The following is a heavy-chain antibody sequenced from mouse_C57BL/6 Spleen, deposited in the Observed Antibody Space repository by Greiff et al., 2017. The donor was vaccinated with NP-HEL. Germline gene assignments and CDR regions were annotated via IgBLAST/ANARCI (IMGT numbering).Heavy chain of an antibody. Sequence: QVQLQQSGAELVKPGASVKISCKASGYAFSSYWMNWVKQRPGKGLEWIGQIYPGDGDTNYNGKFKGKATLTADKSSSTAYMQLSSLTSEDSAVYFWARRFITTVVAFDYWGQGTTLTVSS. J-gene: IGHJ2*01. D-gene: IGHD1-1*01. CDR1: GYAFSSYW. CDR2: IYPGDGDT. CDR3: ARRFITTVVAFDY. V-gene: IGHV1-80*01.